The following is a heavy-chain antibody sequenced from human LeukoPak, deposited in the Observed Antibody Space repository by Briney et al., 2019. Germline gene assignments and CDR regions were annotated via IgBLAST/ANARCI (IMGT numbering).Heavy chain of an antibody. CDR2: IYYSEST. V-gene: IGHV4-59*01. Sequence: PSETLSLTCTVSGGSISSYYWSWIRQPPGKGLEWIGYIYYSESTNYNPSLKSRVTISVDTSKNQFSLKLSSVTAADTAVYYCTRDPINRYDASGGVWYFDLWGRGTLVTVSS. D-gene: IGHD6-19*01. CDR3: TRDPINRYDASGGVWYFDL. CDR1: GGSISSYY. J-gene: IGHJ2*01.